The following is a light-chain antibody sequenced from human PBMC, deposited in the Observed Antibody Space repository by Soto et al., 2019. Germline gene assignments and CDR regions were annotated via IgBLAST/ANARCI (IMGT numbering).Light chain of an antibody. CDR3: QQYSSSPHT. CDR1: VSISECY. J-gene: IGKJ2*01. Sequence: VLSPSPRTLSLGPRATVTCSCSASVSISECYLYWYQQKPGQALSLLIYAISNRATRIPYSFSGSGSGTDFTITILGLEAEDFVVYYCQQYSSSPHTFGQGTKLEIK. V-gene: IGKV3-20*01. CDR2: AIS.